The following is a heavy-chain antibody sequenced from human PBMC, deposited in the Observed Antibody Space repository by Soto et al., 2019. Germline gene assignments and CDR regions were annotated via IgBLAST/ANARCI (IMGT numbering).Heavy chain of an antibody. CDR1: GFTFSDHY. Sequence: PWGSLRLSCAASGFTFSDHYMDWVRQAPGKGLEWVGRIKNKANSYTTEYAASVKGRFTISRDDSKNSLNLQMSSLKTEDTAVYYCTRLRLGVTTRYFDYWGQGTLVTVSS. V-gene: IGHV3-72*01. D-gene: IGHD4-4*01. J-gene: IGHJ4*02. CDR3: TRLRLGVTTRYFDY. CDR2: IKNKANSYTT.